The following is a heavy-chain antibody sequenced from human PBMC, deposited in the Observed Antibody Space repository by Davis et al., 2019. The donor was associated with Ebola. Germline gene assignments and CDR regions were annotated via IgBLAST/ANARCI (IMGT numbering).Heavy chain of an antibody. J-gene: IGHJ6*02. Sequence: PSEPLSLTCTVSGGSISSGGYYWSWIRQHPRKGLEWIGYIYYSGSTYYNPSLKSRVTISVDTSKNQFSLKLSSVTAADTAVYYCARGRGGVRYYYGMDVWGQGTTVTVSS. CDR3: ARGRGGVRYYYGMDV. D-gene: IGHD2-8*01. CDR2: IYYSGST. V-gene: IGHV4-31*03. CDR1: GGSISSGGYY.